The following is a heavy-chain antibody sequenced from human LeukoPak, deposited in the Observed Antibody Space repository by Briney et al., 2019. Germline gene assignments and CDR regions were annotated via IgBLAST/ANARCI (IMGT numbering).Heavy chain of an antibody. Sequence: PPETLSLTCTVSGDSISTYYWSWLRQPPGKGLEWIGYMYYSGSTNYNPSLKSRVTISLDTPKYQFSLRLNSVAAADTAVYYCARGVAGYGPYDYWGQGTLVTVSS. D-gene: IGHD5-12*01. J-gene: IGHJ4*02. CDR1: GDSISTYY. V-gene: IGHV4-59*01. CDR3: ARGVAGYGPYDY. CDR2: MYYSGST.